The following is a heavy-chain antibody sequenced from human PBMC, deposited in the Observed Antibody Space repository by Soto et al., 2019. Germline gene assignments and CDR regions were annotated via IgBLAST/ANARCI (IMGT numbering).Heavy chain of an antibody. CDR3: AKDHRIWGRLVEYMDV. J-gene: IGHJ6*02. Sequence: EVQLLESGGGLVQPGGSLRLSCAASGFTFSSYALGWVRQAPGRGLECVSAISGSGVSTFYADSVKGRFTISRDTSKNTLYLPMNTLTAEDTAVYYCAKDHRIWGRLVEYMDVWGQGTTVTVSS. D-gene: IGHD3-10*01. CDR1: GFTFSSYA. CDR2: ISGSGVST. V-gene: IGHV3-23*01.